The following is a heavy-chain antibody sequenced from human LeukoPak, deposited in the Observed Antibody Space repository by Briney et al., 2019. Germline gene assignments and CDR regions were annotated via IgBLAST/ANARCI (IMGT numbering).Heavy chain of an antibody. J-gene: IGHJ4*02. CDR1: GFTFSSYA. V-gene: IGHV3-23*01. Sequence: GGSLRLSCAASGFTFSSYAMSWVRQAPGKRLEWVSAISGSGGSTYYADSVKGRFTISRDNSKNTLYLQMNSLRAEDTAVYYCAKSPSDSSGYYYGYWGQGTLVTVSS. D-gene: IGHD3-22*01. CDR3: AKSPSDSSGYYYGY. CDR2: ISGSGGST.